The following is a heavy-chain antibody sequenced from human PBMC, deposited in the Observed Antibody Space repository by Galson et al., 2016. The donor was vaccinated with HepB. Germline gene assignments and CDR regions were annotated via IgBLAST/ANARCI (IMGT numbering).Heavy chain of an antibody. CDR1: GGSISSYY. D-gene: IGHD3-22*01. CDR3: ARDRDSSSYFSLDY. CDR2: IYNSGRT. V-gene: IGHV4-59*01. Sequence: ETLSLTCTVSGGSISSYYWSWIRQPPGKRLEWIGYIYNSGRTNYNPSLKSRVTISVDTSKNQFYLNLRSVTAVDTAVYYCARDRDSSSYFSLDYWGQGTLVTVSS. J-gene: IGHJ4*02.